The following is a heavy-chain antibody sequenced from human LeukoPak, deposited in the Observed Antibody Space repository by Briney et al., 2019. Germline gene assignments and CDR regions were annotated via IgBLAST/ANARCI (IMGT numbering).Heavy chain of an antibody. CDR2: ISAYNGNT. Sequence: ASVKASCKASGYTFTSYGISWVRQAPGQGLEWMGWISAYNGNTNYAQKLQGRVTMTTDTSTSTAYMELRSLRSDDAAVYYCARDLTGGDAFDIWGQGTMVTVSS. D-gene: IGHD3-9*01. J-gene: IGHJ3*02. CDR3: ARDLTGGDAFDI. V-gene: IGHV1-18*01. CDR1: GYTFTSYG.